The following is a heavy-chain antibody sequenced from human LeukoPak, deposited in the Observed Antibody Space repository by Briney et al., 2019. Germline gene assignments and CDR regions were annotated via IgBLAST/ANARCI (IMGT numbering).Heavy chain of an antibody. Sequence: SETLSLTCTVSGGSISSGGYYWSWIRQHPGKGLEWIGYIYYSGNTYYNPSLKSRVTISVDTSKNQFSLKLSSVTAADTAVYYCARAGSYDYVWGSYRYFDYWGQGTLVTVSS. CDR2: IYYSGNT. D-gene: IGHD3-16*02. J-gene: IGHJ4*02. CDR1: GGSISSGGYY. CDR3: ARAGSYDYVWGSYRYFDY. V-gene: IGHV4-31*03.